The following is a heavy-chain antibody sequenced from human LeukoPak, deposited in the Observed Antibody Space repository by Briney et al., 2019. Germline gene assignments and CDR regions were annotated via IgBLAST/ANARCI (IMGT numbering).Heavy chain of an antibody. CDR2: ILKSGDTT. CDR3: AKFPTAAAGPGLSNY. Sequence: PGGSLRLSCAASGFTFSSFHMTWVRQAPGKGLEWVSGILKSGDTTYYAESVKGRFTTSRDNSKNTLYLQMNSLRAEDTAVYYCAKFPTAAAGPGLSNYWGQGTLVTVSS. V-gene: IGHV3-23*01. CDR1: GFTFSSFH. D-gene: IGHD6-13*01. J-gene: IGHJ4*02.